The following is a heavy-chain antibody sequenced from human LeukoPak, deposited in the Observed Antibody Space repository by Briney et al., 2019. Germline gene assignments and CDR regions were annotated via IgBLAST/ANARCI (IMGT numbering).Heavy chain of an antibody. CDR3: ARRVRWNLPRYNWFDP. J-gene: IGHJ5*02. CDR1: GGPFSGYY. CDR2: INHSGST. D-gene: IGHD1-1*01. Sequence: SETLSLTCAVYGGPFSGYYWSWIRQPPGKGLEWIGEINHSGSTNYNPSLKSRVTISVDTSKNQFSLKLSSVTAADTAVYYCARRVRWNLPRYNWFDPWGQGTLVTVSS. V-gene: IGHV4-34*01.